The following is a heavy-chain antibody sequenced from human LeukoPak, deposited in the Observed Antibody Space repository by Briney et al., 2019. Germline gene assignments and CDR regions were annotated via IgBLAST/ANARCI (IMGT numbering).Heavy chain of an antibody. V-gene: IGHV3-30*18. CDR3: AKERQAGDYFTSDF. D-gene: IGHD4-17*01. Sequence: GGSLRLSCAASGFTFSTYGMHWVRQAPGKGLEWVAVISYDGSNEYYADSVKGRFTISRDNSKNTLYLQMSSLRAEDTAVYYCAKERQAGDYFTSDFWGQGTLVTVSS. CDR1: GFTFSTYG. J-gene: IGHJ4*02. CDR2: ISYDGSNE.